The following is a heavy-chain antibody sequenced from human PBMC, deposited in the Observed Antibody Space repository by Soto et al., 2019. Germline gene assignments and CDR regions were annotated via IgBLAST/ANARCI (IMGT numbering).Heavy chain of an antibody. V-gene: IGHV3-74*01. J-gene: IGHJ6*02. Sequence: VQLVEPGGGLVQPGGSLRLACAASGFTFSSYWMHWVRQAPGKGLVWISRIIRDGSSTNYADSVKGRFTISRDNAKNTLYLEINSLRADDTAVYFCGRGGSGIYGMDIWGQGTTVIVSS. D-gene: IGHD6-13*01. CDR3: GRGGSGIYGMDI. CDR2: IIRDGSST. CDR1: GFTFSSYW.